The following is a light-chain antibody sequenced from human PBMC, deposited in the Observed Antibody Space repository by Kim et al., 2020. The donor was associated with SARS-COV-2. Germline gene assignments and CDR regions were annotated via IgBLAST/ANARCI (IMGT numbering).Light chain of an antibody. CDR2: GKN. J-gene: IGLJ3*02. Sequence: SELTQDPAVSVALGQTVRITCQGDSLRSYYASWYQQKPGQAPVLVIYGKNNRPSGIPDRFSGSSSGNTASLTITGAQAEDEADYYCNSRDSSGNHLVFGGGTKLTVL. CDR1: SLRSYY. CDR3: NSRDSSGNHLV. V-gene: IGLV3-19*01.